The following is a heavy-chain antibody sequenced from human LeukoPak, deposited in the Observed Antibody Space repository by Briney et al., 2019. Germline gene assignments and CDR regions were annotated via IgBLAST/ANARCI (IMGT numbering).Heavy chain of an antibody. CDR3: AREGYYGSGSPPSLYFDY. CDR2: TSSDLNVK. Sequence: GGSLRLSCAASGLTFSSHWMHWVRQAPGKGLEWVAVTSSDLNVKLYADSVKGRFTISRDNSRSTLYLQMNSLRPEDTAIYYCAREGYYGSGSPPSLYFDYWGQGTLVTVSS. D-gene: IGHD3-10*01. CDR1: GLTFSSHW. J-gene: IGHJ4*02. V-gene: IGHV3-30*03.